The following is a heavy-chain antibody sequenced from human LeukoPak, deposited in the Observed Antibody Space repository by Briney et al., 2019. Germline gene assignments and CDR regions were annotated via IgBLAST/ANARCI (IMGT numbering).Heavy chain of an antibody. Sequence: GGSLRLSCAASGFTFDDYAMHWVRQAPGKGLEWVSGISWNSGSIVYADSVKGRFTISRDNAKNSLYLQMNSLRAEDTALYYCAKDIGGAYCSGGSCYSGTSPHYYYGMDVWGQGTTVTVSS. D-gene: IGHD2-15*01. CDR3: AKDIGGAYCSGGSCYSGTSPHYYYGMDV. CDR1: GFTFDDYA. J-gene: IGHJ6*02. CDR2: ISWNSGSI. V-gene: IGHV3-9*01.